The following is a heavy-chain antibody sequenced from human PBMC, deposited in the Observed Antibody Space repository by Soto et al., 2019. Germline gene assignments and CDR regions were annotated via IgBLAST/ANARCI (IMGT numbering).Heavy chain of an antibody. CDR1: GGSMSSYY. J-gene: IGHJ3*02. CDR3: ARVGYCGGDCGAFDI. V-gene: IGHV4-4*07. CDR2: IYSSGSA. D-gene: IGHD2-21*02. Sequence: QVQLQESGPGLVKSSETLSLTCTVSGGSMSSYYWNWVRQTAGQGLEWIGHIYSSGSAKYNPSLRGRVTMSVDTAKSQFSLNLTSVTAADTAVYYCARVGYCGGDCGAFDIWGQGTMVSVSS.